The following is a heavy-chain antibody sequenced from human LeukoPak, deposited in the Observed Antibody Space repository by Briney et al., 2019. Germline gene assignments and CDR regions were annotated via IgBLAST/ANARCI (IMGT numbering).Heavy chain of an antibody. J-gene: IGHJ6*03. D-gene: IGHD2-8*01. Sequence: ASVKVSCKVSGYTLSELSMHWVRQAPGKGLEWMGGFDPEDGETIYAQKFQGRVTMTEDTSTDTAYMELSSLRSEDTAVYYCARVPVDCTNGVCYYYYYYMDVWGKGTTVTVSS. V-gene: IGHV1-24*01. CDR3: ARVPVDCTNGVCYYYYYYMDV. CDR1: GYTLSELS. CDR2: FDPEDGET.